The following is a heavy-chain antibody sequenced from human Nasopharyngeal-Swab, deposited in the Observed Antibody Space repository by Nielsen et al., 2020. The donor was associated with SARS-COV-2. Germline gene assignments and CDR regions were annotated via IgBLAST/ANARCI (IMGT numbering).Heavy chain of an antibody. CDR1: GFTFSNYR. J-gene: IGHJ4*02. Sequence: GGSLRLSCAASGFTFSNYRMNWVRQAPGKGLEWVSSISSSSNIYYADSVKGRFTISRDDAKNSLYLQMNSLRAEDTAVYYCAREARSYFDWLFSYFDYWGQGTLVTVSS. CDR2: ISSSSNI. CDR3: AREARSYFDWLFSYFDY. D-gene: IGHD3-9*01. V-gene: IGHV3-21*01.